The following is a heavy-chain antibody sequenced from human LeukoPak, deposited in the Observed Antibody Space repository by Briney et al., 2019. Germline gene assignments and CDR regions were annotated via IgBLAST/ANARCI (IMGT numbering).Heavy chain of an antibody. D-gene: IGHD4-17*01. V-gene: IGHV3-23*01. CDR2: ITGNHGAT. J-gene: IGHJ5*02. Sequence: GGSLRLFCAASGFTFSSFAMTWVRQAPGKGLEWVSSITGNHGATYNEDLVRGRFTISRDNSQNTLYLQINSLRAEDTAVYYCTKDPNGDYVGAFDPWGQGTLVTVSS. CDR3: TKDPNGDYVGAFDP. CDR1: GFTFSSFA.